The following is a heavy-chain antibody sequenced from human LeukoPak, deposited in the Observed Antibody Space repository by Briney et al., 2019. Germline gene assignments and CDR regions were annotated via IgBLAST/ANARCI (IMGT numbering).Heavy chain of an antibody. CDR3: AREAMGYSYGKGGYYYYMDV. D-gene: IGHD5-18*01. V-gene: IGHV4-59*01. CDR1: GGSISSYY. Sequence: PSETLSLTCTVSGGSISSYYWSWIRQPPGKGLEWIGYIYYSGSTNYNPSLKSRVTISVDTSKNQFSLKLSSVTTADTAVYYCAREAMGYSYGKGGYYYYMDVWGKGTTVTVSS. J-gene: IGHJ6*03. CDR2: IYYSGST.